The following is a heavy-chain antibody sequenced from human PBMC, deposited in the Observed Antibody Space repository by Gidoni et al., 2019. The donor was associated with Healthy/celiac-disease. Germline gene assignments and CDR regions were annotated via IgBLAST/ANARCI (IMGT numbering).Heavy chain of an antibody. CDR2: ISYDGSNK. CDR3: ARGDPYYYDSEFDP. CDR1: GCTVSSYA. D-gene: IGHD3-22*01. V-gene: IGHV3-30-3*01. J-gene: IGHJ5*02. Sequence: QVQLVESGGGVVQPGRSRRLSGADAGCTVSSYAMHWVRQAPGKGLEWVAVISYDGSNKYYADSVKVRFTISRDNSKNTLYLQMNSLRAEYTAVYYCARGDPYYYDSEFDPWGQGTLVTVSS.